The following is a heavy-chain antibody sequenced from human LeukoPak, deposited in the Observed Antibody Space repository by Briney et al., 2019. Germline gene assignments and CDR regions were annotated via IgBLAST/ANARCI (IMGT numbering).Heavy chain of an antibody. CDR1: GGSMSNYY. V-gene: IGHV4-59*12. Sequence: SETLSLTCTVSGGSMSNYYWSWIRQPPGKGLEWIGYIYHSGSTNYNPSLKSRVTISVDTSKNQFSLKLSSVTAADTAVYYCARGGPYGSGSYYKYNWFDPWGQGTLVTVSS. CDR2: IYHSGST. J-gene: IGHJ5*02. CDR3: ARGGPYGSGSYYKYNWFDP. D-gene: IGHD3-10*01.